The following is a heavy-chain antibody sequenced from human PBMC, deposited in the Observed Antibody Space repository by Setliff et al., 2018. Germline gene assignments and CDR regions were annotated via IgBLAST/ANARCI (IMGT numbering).Heavy chain of an antibody. Sequence: GASLKISCKGSGYSFTSYWIGWVRQMPGKGLGWMGIIYPGDSDTRYSPSCQGQVTISAYKAISTASLQWSSLKASDTAMYYCSRPGYCSSTSCSGAFDIWGQGTMVTVSS. V-gene: IGHV5-51*01. CDR1: GYSFTSYW. CDR2: IYPGDSDT. J-gene: IGHJ3*02. D-gene: IGHD2-2*01. CDR3: SRPGYCSSTSCSGAFDI.